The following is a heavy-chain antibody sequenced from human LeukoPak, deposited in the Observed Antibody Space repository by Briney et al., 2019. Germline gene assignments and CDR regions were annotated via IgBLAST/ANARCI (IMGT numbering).Heavy chain of an antibody. J-gene: IGHJ4*02. Sequence: ETLSLTCTVSGGSISSYYWSWIRQPAGKGLEWVGRIYTTGSTDYNPSLKSRVTMSVNTSKTQFSLKLSSVTAADTAVYYCARGPPPDFDCWGQGTLVTVSS. CDR1: GGSISSYY. CDR2: IYTTGST. V-gene: IGHV4-4*07. CDR3: ARGPPPDFDC.